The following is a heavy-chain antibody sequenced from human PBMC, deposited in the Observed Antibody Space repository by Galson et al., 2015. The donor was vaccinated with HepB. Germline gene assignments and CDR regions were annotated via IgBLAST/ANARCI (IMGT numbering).Heavy chain of an antibody. CDR3: ARSASAYYYGSGSLNWFDA. Sequence: ETLSLTCSVSGGSVDNASFHWNWIRQLPGKGLEWIGYIYYNGRTSSNPSLNSRVTMSVDKSKNQISLMVRSVTAADTALYYCARSASAYYYGSGSLNWFDAWGQGTLVTVSS. J-gene: IGHJ5*02. D-gene: IGHD3-10*01. V-gene: IGHV4-61*01. CDR1: GGSVDNASFH. CDR2: IYYNGRT.